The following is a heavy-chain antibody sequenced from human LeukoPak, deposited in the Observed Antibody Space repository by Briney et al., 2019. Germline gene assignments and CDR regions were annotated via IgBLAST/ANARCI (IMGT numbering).Heavy chain of an antibody. D-gene: IGHD2-2*02. CDR3: AGEVGYCSSASCYTGNGEMGYYFDY. CDR1: GFSFSSYA. Sequence: GRSLRLSCAASGFSFSSYAMHWVRQAPGKGLEWVAVISYNGSNKYYADSVKGRFTISRDNSENTLYLQMHSLRAEDTAVYFCAGEVGYCSSASCYTGNGEMGYYFDYWGQGTLVTVSS. CDR2: ISYNGSNK. J-gene: IGHJ4*02. V-gene: IGHV3-30*01.